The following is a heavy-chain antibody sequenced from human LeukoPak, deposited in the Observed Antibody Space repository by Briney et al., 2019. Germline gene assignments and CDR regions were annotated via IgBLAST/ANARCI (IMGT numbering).Heavy chain of an antibody. Sequence: GSLRLSFAASGLNFSSYAMSWVRQPPGRGLEWVSAIRASGANTYYADAVKGRFTISRDNSKNTLYLQMNSLRAEDTAVYYCAKDRSVRGFIGYFDYWGQGTLVTVSS. CDR2: IRASGANT. CDR1: GLNFSSYA. V-gene: IGHV3-23*01. J-gene: IGHJ4*02. D-gene: IGHD3-10*01. CDR3: AKDRSVRGFIGYFDY.